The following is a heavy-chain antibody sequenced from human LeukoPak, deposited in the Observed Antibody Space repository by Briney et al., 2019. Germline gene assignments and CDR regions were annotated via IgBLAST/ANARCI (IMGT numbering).Heavy chain of an antibody. V-gene: IGHV1-8*01. D-gene: IGHD3-10*01. CDR2: MNPNSGNT. CDR1: GYTFTSYD. J-gene: IGHJ4*02. Sequence: GASVKVSCKASGYTFTSYDINWVRQATGRGLEWMGWMNPNSGNTGYAQKFQGRVTMTRNTSISTAYMELSSLRSEDTAVYYCARSGSRLVWFGETMGYCDYWGQGTLVTVSS. CDR3: ARSGSRLVWFGETMGYCDY.